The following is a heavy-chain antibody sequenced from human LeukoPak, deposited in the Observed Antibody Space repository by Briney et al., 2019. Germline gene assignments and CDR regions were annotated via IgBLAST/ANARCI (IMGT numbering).Heavy chain of an antibody. D-gene: IGHD2-21*01. CDR1: GLTFSSYA. V-gene: IGHV3-23*01. Sequence: GGSLRLSCAASGLTFSSYAMSWVRQAPGKGLEWVSAISGSGGSTYYADSVKGRFTISRDNSKNTLYLQMNSLRAEDTAVYYCAKTYCGGDCPFDYWGQGTLVTVSS. CDR3: AKTYCGGDCPFDY. CDR2: ISGSGGST. J-gene: IGHJ4*02.